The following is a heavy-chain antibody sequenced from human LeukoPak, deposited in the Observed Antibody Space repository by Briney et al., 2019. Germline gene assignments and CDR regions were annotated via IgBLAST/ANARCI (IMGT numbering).Heavy chain of an antibody. CDR3: TRDVDEDTAMVTLPVRDVVVIAKPRYYYYMDV. J-gene: IGHJ6*03. Sequence: GGSLRLSCTASGFTFGDYAMSWVRQAPGKGLEWVGFIRSKAYGGTTEYAASVKGRFTISRDDSKSIAYLQMNSLKTEDTAVYYCTRDVDEDTAMVTLPVRDVVVIAKPRYYYYMDVWGKGTTVTVSS. CDR2: IRSKAYGGTT. D-gene: IGHD5-18*01. V-gene: IGHV3-49*04. CDR1: GFTFGDYA.